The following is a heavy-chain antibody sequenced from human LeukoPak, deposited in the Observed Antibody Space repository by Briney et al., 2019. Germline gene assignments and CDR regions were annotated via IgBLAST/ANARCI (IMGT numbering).Heavy chain of an antibody. CDR1: GFPFTNYA. CDR2: ISNDGRSK. Sequence: GGSLRLSCAASGFPFTNYAMHGVRQAPGKGVAGVAVISNDGRSKYHADSVKGRFTISRDDSKKTVYLQMNSLRGEDSAVYFCARENSYGAPLDYWGQGSLVTVSS. V-gene: IGHV3-30*03. J-gene: IGHJ4*02. D-gene: IGHD5-18*01. CDR3: ARENSYGAPLDY.